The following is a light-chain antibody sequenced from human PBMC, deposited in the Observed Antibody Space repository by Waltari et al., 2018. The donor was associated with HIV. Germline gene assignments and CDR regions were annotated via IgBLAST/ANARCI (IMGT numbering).Light chain of an antibody. V-gene: IGKV2-28*01. J-gene: IGKJ3*01. CDR2: LGS. Sequence: DVVMTQSPLSLPVTPGEPASISCRSSQSLLRGNENNYSDCYLQKPGQSPRLLIYLGSTRATGVPDRFSGSGSGTDFKLNISRVEAEDVGVYYCMQAVQIPLTFGAGTKLEIK. CDR1: QSLLRGNENNY. CDR3: MQAVQIPLT.